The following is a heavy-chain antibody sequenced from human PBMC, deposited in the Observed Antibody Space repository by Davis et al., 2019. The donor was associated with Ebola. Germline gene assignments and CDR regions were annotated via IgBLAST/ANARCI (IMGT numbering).Heavy chain of an antibody. CDR2: ISYDGSNK. CDR3: ARDKGRRGAFDI. J-gene: IGHJ3*02. Sequence: GESLKISCAASGFTFSSYAMHWVRQAPGKGLEWVAVISYDGSNKYYADSVKGRFTISRDNSKNTLYLQMNSLRAEDTAVYYCARDKGRRGAFDIWGQGTMVTVSS. D-gene: IGHD3-10*01. V-gene: IGHV3-30-3*01. CDR1: GFTFSSYA.